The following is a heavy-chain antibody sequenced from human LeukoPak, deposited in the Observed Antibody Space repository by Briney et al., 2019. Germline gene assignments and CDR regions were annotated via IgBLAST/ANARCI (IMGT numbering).Heavy chain of an antibody. V-gene: IGHV3-9*01. J-gene: IGHJ6*03. CDR1: GFNFDEQA. D-gene: IGHD5-18*01. Sequence: PGGSLRLSCAGFGFNFDEQALHWVRQAPGKGLEWVSGISWDGRSIGYAASVKGRFTISRDNARNSLYLQMNSLRPDDTALYYCAKDMDAWIPTGRGMDVWGKGTTVTVSS. CDR3: AKDMDAWIPTGRGMDV. CDR2: ISWDGRSI.